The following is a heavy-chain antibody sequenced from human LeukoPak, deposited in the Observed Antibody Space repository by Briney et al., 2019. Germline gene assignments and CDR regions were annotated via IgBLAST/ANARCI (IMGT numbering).Heavy chain of an antibody. J-gene: IGHJ4*02. CDR2: TLYDGTMA. V-gene: IGHV3-30*04. CDR1: GFISSDYS. D-gene: IGHD1-26*01. CDR3: YVGKLDY. Sequence: GRSLRLSCAASGFISSDYSLHWVRQAPGKGLEWVAVTLYDGTMAYYADSVKGRFTISRDNAKNSLYLLMNNLRVEDTGVYYCYVGKLDYWGQGTLVTVSS.